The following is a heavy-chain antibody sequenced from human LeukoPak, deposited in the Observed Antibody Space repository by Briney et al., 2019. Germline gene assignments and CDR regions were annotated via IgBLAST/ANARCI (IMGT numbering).Heavy chain of an antibody. J-gene: IGHJ4*02. CDR1: GGSISSYY. CDR2: VYYSGST. CDR3: ARGDPVGLFDS. D-gene: IGHD1-26*01. Sequence: SETLSLTCTVSGGSISSYYWSWIRQPPGKGLEWIGYVYYSGSTNYNPSLEGRVTVSVDTSKKYCSLKLTSVTAADTAVYFCARGDPVGLFDSWGQGHLVTVSS. V-gene: IGHV4-59*01.